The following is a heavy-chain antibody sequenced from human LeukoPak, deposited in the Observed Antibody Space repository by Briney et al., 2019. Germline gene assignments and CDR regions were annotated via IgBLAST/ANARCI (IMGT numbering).Heavy chain of an antibody. Sequence: GGSLRLSCAASGFNFRNFDIQWVRQAPGNGLEWVAGIWFDGSEKSYADSVKGRLTLSRDNAKNSLFLQMNSLRAEDTAVYYCARERGYDDDYYYFYMDVWGKGTTVTVSS. CDR1: GFNFRNFD. CDR3: ARERGYDDDYYYFYMDV. CDR2: IWFDGSEK. D-gene: IGHD5-12*01. J-gene: IGHJ6*03. V-gene: IGHV3-33*01.